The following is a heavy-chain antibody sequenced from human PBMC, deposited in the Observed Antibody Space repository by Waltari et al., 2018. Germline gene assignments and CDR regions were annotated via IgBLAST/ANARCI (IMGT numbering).Heavy chain of an antibody. CDR3: ARGRDVFANFDYNWFDP. CDR1: GYNFLNYE. CDR2: VNPNSGAT. V-gene: IGHV1-8*02. J-gene: IGHJ5*02. Sequence: QVQLVQSGAEVLKPGASVKVSCQASGYNFLNYEINWGRQAAGPGLEWMGWVNPNSGATAYAQKFQGRITMTWDTSISTAYMELSNLRSDDTAVLYCARGRDVFANFDYNWFDPWGQGTLVTVSS. D-gene: IGHD2-21*01.